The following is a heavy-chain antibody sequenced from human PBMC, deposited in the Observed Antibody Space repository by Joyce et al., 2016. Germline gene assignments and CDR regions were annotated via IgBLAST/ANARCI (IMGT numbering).Heavy chain of an antibody. D-gene: IGHD3-16*01. CDR2: IRNKGNTYTA. J-gene: IGHJ1*01. CDR1: GFRISDHY. Sequence: VESGGGLVQPGGSLRLSCTASGFRISDHYMDWVRQAPGKGLKWLGRIRNKGNTYTAEYAASVRGRFTFSRDDSKNSIYVEMGSLKSEDTGLYNCANLAGLRPSVCPWGQGTLVTVSS. CDR3: ANLAGLRPSVCP. V-gene: IGHV3-72*01.